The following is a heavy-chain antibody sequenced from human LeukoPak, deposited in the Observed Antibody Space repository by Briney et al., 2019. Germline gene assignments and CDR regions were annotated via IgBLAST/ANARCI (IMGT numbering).Heavy chain of an antibody. CDR2: ISSSGSTM. CDR1: GFTFSSYE. V-gene: IGHV3-48*03. J-gene: IGHJ6*04. CDR3: AREISVAGAYYYYGMDV. D-gene: IGHD6-19*01. Sequence: PGGFLRLSCAASGFTFSSYEMHWLRQAPGKGLEWVSYISSSGSTMYYADSVKGRFTISRDNAKKSLYLQMNSLRAEDTAVYYCAREISVAGAYYYYGMDVWGKGTTVTVSS.